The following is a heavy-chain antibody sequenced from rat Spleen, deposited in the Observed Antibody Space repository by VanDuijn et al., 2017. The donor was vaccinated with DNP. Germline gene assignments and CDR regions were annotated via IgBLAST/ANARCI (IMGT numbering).Heavy chain of an antibody. CDR1: DYSITNNY. Sequence: EVQLQESGPGLVKPSQSLSLTCSVTDYSITNNYWGWIRKFPGNKMELIGHISYRGTTSYHPSLKSRISITRDTSKNQFFLQLNSVTTEDTATYYCARYRITTYYYFDLWGPGTMVTVSS. J-gene: IGHJ1*01. CDR3: ARYRITTYYYFDL. V-gene: IGHV3-1*01. CDR2: ISYRGTT. D-gene: IGHD1-10*01.